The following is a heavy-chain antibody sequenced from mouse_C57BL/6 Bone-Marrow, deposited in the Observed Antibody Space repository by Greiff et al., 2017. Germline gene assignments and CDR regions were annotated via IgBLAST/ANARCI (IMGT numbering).Heavy chain of an antibody. CDR2: ILPGSGST. D-gene: IGHD2-4*01. CDR1: GYTFTGYW. V-gene: IGHV1-9*01. CDR3: ARGRIYYEGFRFAD. J-gene: IGHJ3*01. Sequence: LVESGAELMKPGASVKLSCKATGYTFTGYWIEWVKQRPGHGLEWIGEILPGSGSTNYNEKFKGKATFTADTSSNTAYMQLSSLTTEYSAIYYCARGRIYYEGFRFADWGQGTLVTVSA.